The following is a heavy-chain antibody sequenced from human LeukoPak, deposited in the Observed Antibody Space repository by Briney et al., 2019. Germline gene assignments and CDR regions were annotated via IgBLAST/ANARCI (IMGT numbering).Heavy chain of an antibody. V-gene: IGHV3-30-3*01. D-gene: IGHD3-22*01. CDR1: GFTFSSYS. CDR3: ARDGAHYYDSSGYYYVVYYFDY. Sequence: GGSLRLSCAASGFTFSSYSMHWVRQAPGKVLEWVAVISYDGSNKYYADSVKGRFTISRDNSKNTLYLQMNSLRAEDTAVYYCARDGAHYYDSSGYYYVVYYFDYWGQGTLVTVSS. CDR2: ISYDGSNK. J-gene: IGHJ4*02.